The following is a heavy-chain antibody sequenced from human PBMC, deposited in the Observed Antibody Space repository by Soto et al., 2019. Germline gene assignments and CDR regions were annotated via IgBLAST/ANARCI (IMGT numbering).Heavy chain of an antibody. J-gene: IGHJ4*02. D-gene: IGHD3-10*01. CDR3: ARGARLYGSGSYYFDS. V-gene: IGHV3-7*01. Sequence: QLVESGGGLVQPGGSLRLSCAASGFTFSTYWMSWVRQAPGKGLEWLANINQDGSEKYYVGSVRARFTIARDNAKNSLYLDMNTVTADDTAVYYCARGARLYGSGSYYFDSWGQGTLVPVSS. CDR2: INQDGSEK. CDR1: GFTFSTYW.